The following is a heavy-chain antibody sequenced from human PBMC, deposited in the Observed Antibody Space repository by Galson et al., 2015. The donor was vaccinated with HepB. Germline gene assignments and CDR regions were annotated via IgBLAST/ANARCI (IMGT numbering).Heavy chain of an antibody. V-gene: IGHV3-30*18. Sequence: SLRLSCAASGFTFSSYGMHWVRQAPGRGLDWVAVISYDGSNKYYADSVKGRFTISRDNSKNTLYLQMNSLRAEDTAVYYCAKDGGSVDTAMVSDYWGQGTLVTVSS. D-gene: IGHD5-18*01. CDR3: AKDGGSVDTAMVSDY. CDR1: GFTFSSYG. J-gene: IGHJ4*02. CDR2: ISYDGSNK.